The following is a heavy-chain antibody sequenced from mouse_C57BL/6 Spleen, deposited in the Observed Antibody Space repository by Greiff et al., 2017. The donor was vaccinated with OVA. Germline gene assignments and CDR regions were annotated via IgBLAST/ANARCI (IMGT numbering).Heavy chain of an antibody. D-gene: IGHD1-1*01. V-gene: IGHV1-7*01. CDR2: INPSSGYT. Sequence: QVQLQQSGAELAKPGASVKLSCKASGYTFTSYWMHWVKQRPGQGLEWIGYINPSSGYTKYNQKFKDKATLTADKSSSTAYMQLSSLTYEDSAVYYCARSHYGSSPLLDYWGQGTTLTVSS. CDR3: ARSHYGSSPLLDY. CDR1: GYTFTSYW. J-gene: IGHJ2*01.